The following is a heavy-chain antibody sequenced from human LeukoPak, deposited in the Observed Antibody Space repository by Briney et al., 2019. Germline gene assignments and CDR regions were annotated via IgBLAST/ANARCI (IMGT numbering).Heavy chain of an antibody. CDR1: GFTFSSYA. D-gene: IGHD3-10*01. J-gene: IGHJ6*02. Sequence: GGSLRLSCAASGFTFSSYAMSWVRQAPGKGLEWVSAISGSGGSTYYADSVKGRFTISRDNSKNTLYLQMNSLRAEDTAVYYCANSLSYGSGSCNYYYGMDVWGQGTTVTVSS. CDR2: ISGSGGST. V-gene: IGHV3-23*01. CDR3: ANSLSYGSGSCNYYYGMDV.